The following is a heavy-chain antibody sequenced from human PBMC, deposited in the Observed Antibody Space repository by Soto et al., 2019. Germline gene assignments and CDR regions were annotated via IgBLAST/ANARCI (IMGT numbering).Heavy chain of an antibody. V-gene: IGHV1-2*02. CDR1: GYTFTGYY. J-gene: IGHJ4*02. CDR3: ARAEGYYGSGTFFYYFDN. D-gene: IGHD3-10*01. Sequence: QVQLVQSGAEVKKPGASVKVSCKASGYTFTGYYMHWVRQAPGQGLEWMGWINPNSGGTNSAQKFQGRVTMARDTAISTASMELSRLTSDDTAVYYCARAEGYYGSGTFFYYFDNWGQGTLVTVSS. CDR2: INPNSGGT.